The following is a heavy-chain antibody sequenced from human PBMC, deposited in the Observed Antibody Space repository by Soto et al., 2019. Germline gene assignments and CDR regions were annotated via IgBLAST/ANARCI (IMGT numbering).Heavy chain of an antibody. J-gene: IGHJ6*02. V-gene: IGHV3-23*01. CDR2: VGGGGDTT. Sequence: PGGSLRLSCAASGFTFSSYAMSWVRQAPGKGLEWVSAVGGGGDTTPYADSVKGRFTISRDNSRNTLYLQMDSLRADDTAVYYCARGLWYYVMDVWGQGTTVTVSS. CDR1: GFTFSSYA. D-gene: IGHD3-10*01. CDR3: ARGLWYYVMDV.